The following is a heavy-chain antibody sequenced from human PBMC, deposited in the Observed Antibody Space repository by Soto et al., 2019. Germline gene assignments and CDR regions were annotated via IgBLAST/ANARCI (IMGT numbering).Heavy chain of an antibody. D-gene: IGHD2-15*01. V-gene: IGHV5-51*01. CDR1: GYSFTSYW. CDR3: SRLRGGKQYYYYYGMDV. J-gene: IGHJ6*02. Sequence: GEALKISCKGSGYSFTSYWIGWVRQMPGKGLEWMGIIYPGDSDTRYSPSFQGQVTISADKPISTAYLQWSSLKASDTAMDYCSRLRGGKQYYYYYGMDVWGQGTTVTVSS. CDR2: IYPGDSDT.